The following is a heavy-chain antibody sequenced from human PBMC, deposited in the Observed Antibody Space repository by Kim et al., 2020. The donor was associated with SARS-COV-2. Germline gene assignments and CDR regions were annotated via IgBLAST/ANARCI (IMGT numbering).Heavy chain of an antibody. V-gene: IGHV4-34*01. CDR2: INHSGST. Sequence: SETLSLTCAVYGGSFSGYYWSWIRQPPGKGLEWIGEINHSGSTNYNPSLKSRVTISVDTSKNQFSLKLSSVTAADTAVYYCARGRKNVVPAAMEGYYYYGMDVWGQGTTVTVSS. D-gene: IGHD2-2*01. CDR3: ARGRKNVVPAAMEGYYYYGMDV. CDR1: GGSFSGYY. J-gene: IGHJ6*02.